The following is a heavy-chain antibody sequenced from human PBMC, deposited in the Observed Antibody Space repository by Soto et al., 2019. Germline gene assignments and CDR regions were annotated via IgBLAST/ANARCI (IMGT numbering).Heavy chain of an antibody. D-gene: IGHD4-17*01. CDR3: ARGVTTAVRDAFDI. V-gene: IGHV4-59*01. CDR1: GASISGYH. CDR2: MSYSGST. Sequence: SETLSLTCTVSGASISGYHWGWIRQPPGKGLEWIGYMSYSGSTNYSPSLKSRVTISVDTSKNQFSLKLSSVTAADTAVYYCARGVTTAVRDAFDIWGKGTMVT. J-gene: IGHJ3*02.